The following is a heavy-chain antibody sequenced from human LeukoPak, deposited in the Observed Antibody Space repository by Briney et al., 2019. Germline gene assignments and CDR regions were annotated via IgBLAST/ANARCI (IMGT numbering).Heavy chain of an antibody. CDR1: GFTFSEPA. V-gene: IGHV1-58*02. CDR2: IVVAGGDT. D-gene: IGHD6-19*01. Sequence: ASVKVSCKTSGFTFSEPAIHWVRQARGQPLEWIGWIVVAGGDTNLAQKFQDRVTLTRSLSTSSAYMKLSSLGSEDTAVYYCATDAGLSVAGTLRYWGQGSLITVS. J-gene: IGHJ4*02. CDR3: ATDAGLSVAGTLRY.